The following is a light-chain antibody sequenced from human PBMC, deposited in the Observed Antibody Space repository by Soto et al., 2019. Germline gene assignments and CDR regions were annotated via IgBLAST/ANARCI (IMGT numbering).Light chain of an antibody. CDR3: QQRNIWPPVT. V-gene: IGKV3-15*01. Sequence: EIVMTQSPATLSVSPGERATLSCRASQSVSSDLAWYHQKPGQAPRLLIYGASTRATGIPARFSGSGSGTDFTLTISSLEPEDSAVYYCQQRNIWPPVTFGQGTRLEIK. CDR2: GAS. CDR1: QSVSSD. J-gene: IGKJ5*01.